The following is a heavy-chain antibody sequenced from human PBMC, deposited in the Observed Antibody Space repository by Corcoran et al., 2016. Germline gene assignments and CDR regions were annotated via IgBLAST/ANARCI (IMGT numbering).Heavy chain of an antibody. CDR1: GYTFTSDD. CDR3: ARTARTYYYDSSGYSGFDY. D-gene: IGHD3-22*01. V-gene: IGHV1-8*01. J-gene: IGHJ4*02. CDR2: MNPNSGNT. Sequence: QVQLVQSGAEVKKPGTSVTVSCKASGYTFTSDDINGVRQASGQGLEWMGWMNPNSGNTGYAQKFQGRVTMTRNTSISTAYMELSSLRSEDTAVYCCARTARTYYYDSSGYSGFDYCGQGTLLTVSS.